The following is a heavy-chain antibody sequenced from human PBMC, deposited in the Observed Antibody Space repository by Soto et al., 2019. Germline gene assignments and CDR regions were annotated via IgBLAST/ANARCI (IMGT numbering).Heavy chain of an antibody. J-gene: IGHJ4*02. CDR3: AKDGGSRGFDY. D-gene: IGHD3-16*01. CDR2: ISYDGSNK. CDR1: GFTFSSYG. V-gene: IGHV3-30*18. Sequence: GGSLRLSCAASGFTFSSYGMHWVRQAPGKGLEWVAVISYDGSNKYYADSVKGRFTISRDNSKNTLYLQMNSLRAEDTAVYYCAKDGGSRGFDYWGQGTLVTVSS.